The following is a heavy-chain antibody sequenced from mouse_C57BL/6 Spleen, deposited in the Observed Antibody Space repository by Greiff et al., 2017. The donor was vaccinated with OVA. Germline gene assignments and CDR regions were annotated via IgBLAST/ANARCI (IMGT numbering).Heavy chain of an antibody. V-gene: IGHV1-50*01. Sequence: VKLQQPGAELVKPGASVKLSCKASGYTFTSYWMQWVKQRPGQGLEWIGEIDPSDSYTNYNQKFKGKATLTVDTSSSTAYMQLSSLTSEDSAVYYCARKGSSGYGDFDYWGQGTTLTVSS. CDR1: GYTFTSYW. CDR3: ARKGSSGYGDFDY. CDR2: IDPSDSYT. J-gene: IGHJ2*01. D-gene: IGHD3-2*02.